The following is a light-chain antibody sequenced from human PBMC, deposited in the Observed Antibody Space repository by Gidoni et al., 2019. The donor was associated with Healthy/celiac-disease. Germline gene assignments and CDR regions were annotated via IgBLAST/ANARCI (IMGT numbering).Light chain of an antibody. CDR2: GAS. J-gene: IGKJ1*01. Sequence: IVLTQSPGTLSLSPGERATLSCRASQSVSSSYLAWYQQKPGQAPRLLISGASSRATGIPDRFSGSGSGTDYTLTISRLEPEDSAVYYCQQYGSSPRTFXQXTKVEIK. CDR1: QSVSSSY. CDR3: QQYGSSPRT. V-gene: IGKV3-20*01.